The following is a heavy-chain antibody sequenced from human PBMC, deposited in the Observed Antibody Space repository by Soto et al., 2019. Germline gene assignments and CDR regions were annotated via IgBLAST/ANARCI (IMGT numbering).Heavy chain of an antibody. CDR2: IIPIFGTA. CDR1: GGTFSSYA. CDR3: ARGFDGDSANYYYYGMDV. V-gene: IGHV1-69*06. J-gene: IGHJ6*02. D-gene: IGHD4-17*01. Sequence: QVQLVQSGAEVKKPGSSVKVSCKASGGTFSSYAISWVRQAPGQGLEWMGGIIPIFGTANYAQKFQGRVTITADKSTSTAYMELSSLRSEDTAVYYCARGFDGDSANYYYYGMDVWGQGTTVTVSS.